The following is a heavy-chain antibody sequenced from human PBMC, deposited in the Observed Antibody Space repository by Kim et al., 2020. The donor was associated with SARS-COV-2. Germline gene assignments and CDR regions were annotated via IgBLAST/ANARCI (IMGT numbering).Heavy chain of an antibody. Sequence: SVRGRFTISRDNAKNTLDLQMNSLRPEDTAVYYCARAGDYDISGYYGFFHHWGQGVLVTVSS. D-gene: IGHD3-22*01. V-gene: IGHV3-74*01. J-gene: IGHJ1*01. CDR3: ARAGDYDISGYYGFFHH.